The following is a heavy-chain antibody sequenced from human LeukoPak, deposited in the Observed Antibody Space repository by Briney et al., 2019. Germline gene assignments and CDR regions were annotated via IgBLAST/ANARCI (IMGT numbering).Heavy chain of an antibody. CDR3: ARRQCSGGSCYYFDS. CDR1: GYNFSNYW. CDR2: IHPGDSST. Sequence: GESLKISCKGFGYNFSNYWIGWVRRMPGKGLEWMGIIHPGDSSTRYSPSLQGQVTILSDKSINTAYLQWSSLKASDTAMYYCARRQCSGGSCYYFDSWGQGTLVTVSS. V-gene: IGHV5-51*01. D-gene: IGHD2-15*01. J-gene: IGHJ4*02.